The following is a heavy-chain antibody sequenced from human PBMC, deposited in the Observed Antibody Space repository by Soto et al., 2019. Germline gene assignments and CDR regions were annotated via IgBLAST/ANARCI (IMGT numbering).Heavy chain of an antibody. D-gene: IGHD3-22*01. CDR1: GYTFTSYG. V-gene: IGHV1-18*01. CDR2: ISAYNGNT. J-gene: IGHJ4*02. Sequence: QVQLVQSGAEVKKPGASVKVSCKASGYTFTSYGISWVRQAPGQGLEWMGWISAYNGNTNYAQKLQGRVTMTTDTSTSXXYMELRSLRSADTAVYYCARDGYYDSSGYRSDFDYWGQGTLVTVSS. CDR3: ARDGYYDSSGYRSDFDY.